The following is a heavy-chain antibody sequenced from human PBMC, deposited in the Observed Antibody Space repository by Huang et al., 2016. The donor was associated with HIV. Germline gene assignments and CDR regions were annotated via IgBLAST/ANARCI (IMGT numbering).Heavy chain of an antibody. CDR3: VRGGAELTD. D-gene: IGHD1-7*01. V-gene: IGHV3-23*01. Sequence: EVQLLESGGGPVQPGGSLRLSCAASGFAFSKNPMTWVRQPPGKGLELVSDISIGAGTAYIDSVRGRFTISRDNSRNTLTLQMNSLRVEDTAIYYCVRGGAELTDWGQGTLVTVSS. J-gene: IGHJ4*02. CDR1: GFAFSKNP. CDR2: ISIGAGT.